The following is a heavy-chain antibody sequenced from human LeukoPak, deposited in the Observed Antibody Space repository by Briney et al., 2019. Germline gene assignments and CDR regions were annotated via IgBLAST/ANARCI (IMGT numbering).Heavy chain of an antibody. J-gene: IGHJ4*02. CDR3: ARDSPLDIVVVPAASGNDY. V-gene: IGHV3-21*01. CDR2: ISSSSSYI. Sequence: GGSLRLSCAASGFTFSSYSMNWVRQAPGKGLEWVSSISSSSSYIYYADSVKGRFTISRDNAKNSLYLQMNSLRAEDTAVYYCARDSPLDIVVVPAASGNDYWGQGTLVTVSS. CDR1: GFTFSSYS. D-gene: IGHD2-2*03.